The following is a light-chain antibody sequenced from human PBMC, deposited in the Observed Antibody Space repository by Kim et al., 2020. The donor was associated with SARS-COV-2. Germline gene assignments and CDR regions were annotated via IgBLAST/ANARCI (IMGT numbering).Light chain of an antibody. J-gene: IGKJ3*01. CDR3: QQSYLTPFT. V-gene: IGKV1-39*01. Sequence: VSVGERVNINSRTTQSISNHLNWYQQKPGRAPKLLISAASTLQGGVPSRFSGSGSETDFTLTISSLQPEDFATYFCQQSYLTPFTFGPGTKVDIK. CDR1: QSISNH. CDR2: AAS.